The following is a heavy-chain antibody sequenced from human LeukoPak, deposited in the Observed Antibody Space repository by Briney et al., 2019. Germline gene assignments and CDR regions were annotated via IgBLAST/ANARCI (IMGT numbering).Heavy chain of an antibody. J-gene: IGHJ4*02. V-gene: IGHV3-30*04. CDR2: ISYDGNNE. CDR1: GFTFGAYA. CDR3: AKDLEGYYDSSGSPSGY. D-gene: IGHD3-22*01. Sequence: GRSLRLSCAASGFTFGAYAMHWVRQSPGKGLEWVALISYDGNNEWYADSVKGRFTVSRDNSKNTLYLQMNSLRAEDTAVYYCAKDLEGYYDSSGSPSGYWGQGTLVTVSS.